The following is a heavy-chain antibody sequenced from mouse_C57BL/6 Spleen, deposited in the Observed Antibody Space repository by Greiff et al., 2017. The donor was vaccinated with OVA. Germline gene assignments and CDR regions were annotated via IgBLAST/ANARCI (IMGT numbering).Heavy chain of an antibody. CDR2: ISYDGSN. D-gene: IGHD2-4*01. J-gene: IGHJ4*01. Sequence: EVKLQESGPGLVKPSQSLSLTCSVTGYSITSGYYWNWIRQFPGNKLEWMGYISYDGSNNYNPSLKNRISITHDTSKNQFFLKLNSVTTEDTATYYCARGYDYDYAMDYWGQGTSVTVSS. CDR1: GYSITSGYY. CDR3: ARGYDYDYAMDY. V-gene: IGHV3-6*01.